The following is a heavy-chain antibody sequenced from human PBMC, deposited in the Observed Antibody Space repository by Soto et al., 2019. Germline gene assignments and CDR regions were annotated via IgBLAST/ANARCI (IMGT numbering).Heavy chain of an antibody. CDR2: ISGSDGST. Sequence: GGSLRLSCVASGFSFSSYAMSWVRQAPGKGLEWVSVISGSDGSTYYADSVKGRFTISRDNSKNTLYLQMNSLRAEDTAVYYCARDRERDAWYEDYWGQGTLVTVSS. J-gene: IGHJ4*02. CDR3: ARDRERDAWYEDY. CDR1: GFSFSSYA. D-gene: IGHD6-13*01. V-gene: IGHV3-23*01.